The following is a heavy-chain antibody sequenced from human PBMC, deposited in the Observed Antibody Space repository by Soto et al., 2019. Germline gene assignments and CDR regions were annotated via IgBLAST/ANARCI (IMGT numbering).Heavy chain of an antibody. Sequence: GGSLRLSCAASGFTFSAFEMNWVRQAPGKGLEWLSYIYNSGSTMTYADSVRGRFAISRDNAKNSLYLEMYSLRAEDTAVYYCARESGGTGLDVWGQGATVTVSS. CDR2: IYNSGSTM. V-gene: IGHV3-48*03. CDR1: GFTFSAFE. CDR3: ARESGGTGLDV. J-gene: IGHJ6*02. D-gene: IGHD1-1*01.